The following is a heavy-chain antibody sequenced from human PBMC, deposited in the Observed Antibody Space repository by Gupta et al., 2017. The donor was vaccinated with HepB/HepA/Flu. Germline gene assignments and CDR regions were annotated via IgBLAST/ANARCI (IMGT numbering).Heavy chain of an antibody. CDR3: AKDIRISVTGYQLPGWFDP. CDR2: ISGTGGTT. Sequence: EVRLLESGGGLVQPGGSLRLSCAVSGFPFSSYALSGVRQAPGKGLEWVSTISGTGGTTHYADSVKGRFTISRDNSENTLFLQMNSLRAEDTALYYCAKDIRISVTGYQLPGWFDPWGQGTLVTVSS. V-gene: IGHV3-23*01. CDR1: GFPFSSYA. J-gene: IGHJ5*02. D-gene: IGHD3-3*02.